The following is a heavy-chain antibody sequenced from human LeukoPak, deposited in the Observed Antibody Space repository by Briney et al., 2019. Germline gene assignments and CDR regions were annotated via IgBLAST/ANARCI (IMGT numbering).Heavy chain of an antibody. CDR3: AESISWYDAFDI. Sequence: GGSLRLSCAASGFTFSTYTMHWVRQAPGKGLEWVAVISYDGTNKYYADSVKGRFTFSRDNSKNTLYLHMNSLRAEDTALYYCAESISWYDAFDIWGQGTMVTVSS. V-gene: IGHV3-30-3*01. D-gene: IGHD6-13*01. J-gene: IGHJ3*02. CDR1: GFTFSTYT. CDR2: ISYDGTNK.